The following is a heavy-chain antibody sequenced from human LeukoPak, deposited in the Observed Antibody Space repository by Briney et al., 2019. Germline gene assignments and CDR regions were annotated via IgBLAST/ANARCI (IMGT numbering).Heavy chain of an antibody. Sequence: PSETLSLTCSVSGGSIISSSYYWGWIRPPPGQGLVWIRSISSSGRNFQNPSLKSRLTISIDTSKNIFSLRVSSVSATETAVYFCAILLGGYRTADYWGAGTPVSV. J-gene: IGHJ4*03. D-gene: IGHD3-9*01. CDR3: AILLGGYRTADY. CDR1: GGSIISSSYY. CDR2: ISSSGRN. V-gene: IGHV4-39*01.